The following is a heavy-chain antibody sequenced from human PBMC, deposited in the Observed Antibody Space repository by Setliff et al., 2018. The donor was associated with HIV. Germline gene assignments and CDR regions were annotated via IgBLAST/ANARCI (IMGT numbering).Heavy chain of an antibody. CDR3: ARGEKRFLEWLPLDYYYYYYMDV. Sequence: SVKVSCKISGYTLTEVSMHWVRQAPGKGLEWMGGIIPIFGTANYAQKFQGRVTITADESTSTAYMELSSLRSEDTAVYYCARGEKRFLEWLPLDYYYYYYMDVWGKGITVTVSS. CDR2: IIPIFGTA. CDR1: GYTLTEVS. J-gene: IGHJ6*03. D-gene: IGHD3-3*01. V-gene: IGHV1-69*13.